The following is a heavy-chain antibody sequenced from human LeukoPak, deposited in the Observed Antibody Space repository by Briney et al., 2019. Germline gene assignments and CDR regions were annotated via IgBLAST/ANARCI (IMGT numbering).Heavy chain of an antibody. CDR1: GYTFTSYY. CDR3: ARDRWTSSYYYGMDV. V-gene: IGHV1-46*01. D-gene: IGHD3/OR15-3a*01. CDR2: INPSGGST. Sequence: RASVNVSCKASGYTFTSYYMHWVRQAPGQGLEWMGIINPSGGSTSYAQKFQGRVTMTRDTSTSTVYMELSSLRSEDTAVYYCARDRWTSSYYYGMDVWGQGTTVTVSS. J-gene: IGHJ6*02.